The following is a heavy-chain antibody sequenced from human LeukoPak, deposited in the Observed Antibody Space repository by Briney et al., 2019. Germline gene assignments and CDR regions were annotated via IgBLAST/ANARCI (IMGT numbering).Heavy chain of an antibody. J-gene: IGHJ6*02. D-gene: IGHD5-18*01. Sequence: SETLSLTCTVSGGSISSYYWSWIRQPPGKGLEWIGYIYYSGSTNYNPSLKSRVTISVDTSKNQFSLKLSSVTAADTAVYYCARGSAMYYYYYGMDVWGQGTTVTVSS. CDR2: IYYSGST. CDR3: ARGSAMYYYYYGMDV. V-gene: IGHV4-59*01. CDR1: GGSISSYY.